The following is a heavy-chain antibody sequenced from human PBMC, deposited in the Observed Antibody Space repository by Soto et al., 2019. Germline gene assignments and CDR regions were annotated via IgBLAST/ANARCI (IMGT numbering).Heavy chain of an antibody. J-gene: IGHJ4*02. V-gene: IGHV4-4*02. Sequence: SETLSLTCAVSGGSISSSNWWSWVRQPPGKGLEWIGEIYHSGSTDYNPSLKSRVTISVDKSKNQFSLKLSSVTAADTAVYYCVGEYYYHSSGYYGTFDYWGQGTLVTVSS. CDR3: VGEYYYHSSGYYGTFDY. CDR1: GGSISSSNW. D-gene: IGHD3-22*01. CDR2: IYHSGST.